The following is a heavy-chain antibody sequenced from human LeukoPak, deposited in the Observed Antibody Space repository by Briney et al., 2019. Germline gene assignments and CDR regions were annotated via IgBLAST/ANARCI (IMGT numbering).Heavy chain of an antibody. CDR1: GGSISSSSYY. D-gene: IGHD3-10*01. CDR3: ARDLYYYGSGSSRNWFDP. J-gene: IGHJ5*02. CDR2: IYYSGST. Sequence: SETLSLTCTVSGGSISSSSYYWGWIRQPPGKGLEWIGSIYYSGSTYYNPSLKSRVTISVDTSKNQFSLKLSSVTAADTAVYYCARDLYYYGSGSSRNWFDPWGQGTLVTVSS. V-gene: IGHV4-39*07.